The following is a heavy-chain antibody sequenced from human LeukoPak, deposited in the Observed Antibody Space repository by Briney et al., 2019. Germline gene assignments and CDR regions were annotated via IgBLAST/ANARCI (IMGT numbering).Heavy chain of an antibody. Sequence: ASVKVSCEASGYTFTSYGISWVRQAPGQGLEWMGWISAYNGNTNYAQKLQGRVTMTTDTSTSTAYMELRSLRSDDTAVYYCARHALTGYYNVISYYYYMDVWGKGTTVTVSS. V-gene: IGHV1-18*01. CDR2: ISAYNGNT. D-gene: IGHD3-9*01. CDR1: GYTFTSYG. J-gene: IGHJ6*03. CDR3: ARHALTGYYNVISYYYYMDV.